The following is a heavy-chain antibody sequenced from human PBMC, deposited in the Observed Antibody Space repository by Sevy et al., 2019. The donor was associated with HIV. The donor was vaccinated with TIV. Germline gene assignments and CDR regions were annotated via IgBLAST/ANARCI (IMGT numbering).Heavy chain of an antibody. Sequence: SETLSLTCTVSGDSISNYFWSWIRQPPGKELEWIGYIYYSGSTNYNPSLKSRVTISVDTSKNQFSLRLNSVTGADTAVYYCARDYYDNRPRGFDPWGQGTLVTVSS. CDR3: ARDYYDNRPRGFDP. D-gene: IGHD3-22*01. CDR2: IYYSGST. J-gene: IGHJ5*02. V-gene: IGHV4-59*01. CDR1: GDSISNYF.